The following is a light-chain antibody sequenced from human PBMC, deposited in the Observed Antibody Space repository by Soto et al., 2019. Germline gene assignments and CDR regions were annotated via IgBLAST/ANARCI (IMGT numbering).Light chain of an antibody. CDR1: SSDVGGYDY. J-gene: IGLJ1*01. CDR2: DVN. CDR3: SSYPGTSTLV. V-gene: IGLV2-14*01. Sequence: QSALTQPASVSGSPGQSITISCTGTSSDVGGYDYVSWYQQLPGKAPKLMIYDVNHRPSGVSNRFSGSKSGNTASLTISGLQEEDEADYYCSSYPGTSTLVFGGGTKVTVL.